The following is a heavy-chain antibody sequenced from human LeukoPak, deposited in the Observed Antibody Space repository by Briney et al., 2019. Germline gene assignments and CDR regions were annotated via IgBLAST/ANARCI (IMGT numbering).Heavy chain of an antibody. CDR1: GFTVSSNY. V-gene: IGHV3-66*01. D-gene: IGHD4-17*01. CDR2: IYSGGST. Sequence: GGSLRLSCAASGFTVSSNYMSWVRQAPGKGLEWVSVIYSGGSTYYADSVKGRFTISRDNSKNTLYLQMNSLRAEDTAVYYCARDSSDYAASYGMDVWGQGTTVTVSS. CDR3: ARDSSDYAASYGMDV. J-gene: IGHJ6*02.